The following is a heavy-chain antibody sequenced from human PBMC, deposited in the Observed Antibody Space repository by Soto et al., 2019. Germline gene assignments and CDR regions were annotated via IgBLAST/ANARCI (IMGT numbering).Heavy chain of an antibody. CDR1: GFTFSDYY. V-gene: IGHV3-11*01. Sequence: GGSLRLSCAASGFTFSDYYMSWIRQAPGKGLEWVSYISSSGSTIYYADSVKGRFTISRDNAKNSLYLQMNSLRAEDTAVYYCARDRPDFSWFGPSRAFGMDVWGQGTTVTVSS. CDR3: ARDRPDFSWFGPSRAFGMDV. D-gene: IGHD3-10*01. CDR2: ISSSGSTI. J-gene: IGHJ6*02.